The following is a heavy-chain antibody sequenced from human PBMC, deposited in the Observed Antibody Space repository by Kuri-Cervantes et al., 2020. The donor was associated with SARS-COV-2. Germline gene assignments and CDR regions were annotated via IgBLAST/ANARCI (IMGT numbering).Heavy chain of an antibody. V-gene: IGHV3-73*01. CDR3: TTLIDY. Sequence: GGSLRLSCTASGFIFSDYYMTWIRQAPGKGLEWVGRVRGKANYYATAYAASVKGRFTISRDDLKNMAYLQMNSLRTEDTAVYYCTTLIDYWGQGALVTVSS. J-gene: IGHJ4*02. CDR2: VRGKANYYAT. CDR1: GFIFSDYY.